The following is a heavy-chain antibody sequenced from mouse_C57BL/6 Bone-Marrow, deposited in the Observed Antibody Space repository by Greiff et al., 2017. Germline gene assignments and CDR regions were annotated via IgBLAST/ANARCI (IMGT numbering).Heavy chain of an antibody. D-gene: IGHD4-1*01. CDR3: ARSPLLTTRNY. Sequence: QVQLQQSGAELARPGASVKMSCKASGYTFTSYTMHWVKQRPGPGLEWIGYINPSCGYTKYNQKFKDKATLTADKSSSTAYMHLSSLTSEDAAVYYCARSPLLTTRNYWGQGTTLTVSS. V-gene: IGHV1-4*01. CDR1: GYTFTSYT. J-gene: IGHJ2*01. CDR2: INPSCGYT.